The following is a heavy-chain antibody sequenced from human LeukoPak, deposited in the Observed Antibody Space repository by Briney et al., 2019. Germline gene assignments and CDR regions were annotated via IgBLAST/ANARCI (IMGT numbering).Heavy chain of an antibody. CDR3: TRNPHRIKHSPPHPYYYYGMDV. Sequence: GGSLRLSCTASGFTFGDYAMSWFRQAPGKGLEWVGFIRSKAYGGTTEYAASVKGRFTISRDDSKSIAYLQMNSLKTEDTAVYYCTRNPHRIKHSPPHPYYYYGMDVWGQGTTVTVSS. J-gene: IGHJ6*02. V-gene: IGHV3-49*03. CDR1: GFTFGDYA. CDR2: IRSKAYGGTT. D-gene: IGHD1-26*01.